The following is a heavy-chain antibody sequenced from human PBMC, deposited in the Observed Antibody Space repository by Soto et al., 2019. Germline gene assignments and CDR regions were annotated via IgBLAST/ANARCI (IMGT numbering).Heavy chain of an antibody. D-gene: IGHD3-3*01. J-gene: IGHJ6*03. CDR2: ISGSGGST. Sequence: PGGSLSLSCAASGFTFRSYALSWVRQAPGKGLEWVSAISGSGGSTYYADSVKGRFTISRDNAKNSLYLQMNSLRAEDTAVYYCARKPITIFGVVTENYYYYMDVWGKGTTVTVSS. CDR3: ARKPITIFGVVTENYYYYMDV. V-gene: IGHV3-23*01. CDR1: GFTFRSYA.